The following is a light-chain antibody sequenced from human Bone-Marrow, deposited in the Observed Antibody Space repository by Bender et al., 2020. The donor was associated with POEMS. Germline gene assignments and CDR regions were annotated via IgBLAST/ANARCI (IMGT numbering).Light chain of an antibody. CDR1: SSDVGDFNV. CDR2: AVT. J-gene: IGLJ1*01. Sequence: QSALTQPASVSGSPGQSITVSCTGTSSDVGDFNVFSWYQQYPGKAPKVIIYAVTKRPSGVSNRFSGSKSGNTASLTISGLQAEDEADYHCCSYAGGSPLGVFGTGTQVTVL. CDR3: CSYAGGSPLGV. V-gene: IGLV2-23*02.